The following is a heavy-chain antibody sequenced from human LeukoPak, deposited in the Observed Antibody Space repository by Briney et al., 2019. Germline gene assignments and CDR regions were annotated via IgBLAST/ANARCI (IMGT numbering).Heavy chain of an antibody. D-gene: IGHD2-2*02. CDR3: ARDRDIVVVPAAIPLYGMDV. CDR1: GFTFSSYA. Sequence: GGSLRLSCAASGFTFSSYAMHWVRQAPGKGLEYVSAISSNGGSTYYANSVKGRFTISRDNSKNTLYLQMGSLRAEDMAVYYYARDRDIVVVPAAIPLYGMDVWGQGTTVTVSS. J-gene: IGHJ6*02. V-gene: IGHV3-64*01. CDR2: ISSNGGST.